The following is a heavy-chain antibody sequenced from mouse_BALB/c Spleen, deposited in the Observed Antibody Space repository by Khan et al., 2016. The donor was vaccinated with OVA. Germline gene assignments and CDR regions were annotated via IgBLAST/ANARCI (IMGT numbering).Heavy chain of an antibody. D-gene: IGHD2-3*01. CDR3: VKFDGIFYVMDY. V-gene: IGHV2-3*01. CDR1: GFSLTNYG. CDR2: IWSDGST. Sequence: QVQLKESGPGLVAPSQSLSITCTVSGFSLTNYGVNWVRQPPGKGLEWLGVIWSDGSTNYHSALISRLSISKDNSKSQVFLKLNSLQTDETATYYCVKFDGIFYVMDYWGQGTSVTVSS. J-gene: IGHJ4*01.